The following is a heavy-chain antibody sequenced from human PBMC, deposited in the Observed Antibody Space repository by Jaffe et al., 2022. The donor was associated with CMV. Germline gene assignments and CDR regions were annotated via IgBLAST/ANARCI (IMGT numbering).Heavy chain of an antibody. CDR3: ARFSHDSSVNYYYYYMDV. Sequence: EVQLVQSGAEVKKPGESLRISCKGSGYSFTSYWISWVRQMPGKGLEWMGRIDPSDSYTNYSPSFQGHVTISADKSISTAYLQWSSLKASDTAMYYCARFSHDSSVNYYYYYMDVWGKGTTVTVSS. CDR2: IDPSDSYT. J-gene: IGHJ6*03. D-gene: IGHD3-22*01. V-gene: IGHV5-10-1*03. CDR1: GYSFTSYW.